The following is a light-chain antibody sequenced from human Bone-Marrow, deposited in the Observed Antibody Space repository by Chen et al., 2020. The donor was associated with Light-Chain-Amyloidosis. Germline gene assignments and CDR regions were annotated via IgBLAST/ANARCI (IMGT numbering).Light chain of an antibody. CDR2: SAS. CDR1: QSVTNNY. J-gene: IGKJ4*01. CDR3: QEDGSSPLT. Sequence: EIVFTQSPGPLSLSPGERATLSCRASQSVTNNYLAWYQQKPGQAPRLLIYSASYRATGIADRFSGRGSGADVTLTINSLELGDVGVVYCQEDGSSPLTFGGGTNVEIK. V-gene: IGKV3-20*01.